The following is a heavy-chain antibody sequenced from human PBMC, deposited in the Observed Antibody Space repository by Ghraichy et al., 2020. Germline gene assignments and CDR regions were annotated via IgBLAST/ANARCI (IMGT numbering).Heavy chain of an antibody. CDR1: TGSISSGGYY. D-gene: IGHD4-23*01. Sequence: SQTLSLTCIVSTGSISSGGYYWHWIRQHPGKGLEWIGYIFHSGSSYYSPSLKSRLSISVDTSKNQFSLKLTSVTAADTAVYYCARSPTVVFPDYWGRGTLVSVSS. V-gene: IGHV4-31*03. J-gene: IGHJ4*02. CDR3: ARSPTVVFPDY. CDR2: IFHSGSS.